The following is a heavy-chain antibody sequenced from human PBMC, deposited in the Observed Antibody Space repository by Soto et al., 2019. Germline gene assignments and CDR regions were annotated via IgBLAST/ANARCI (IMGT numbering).Heavy chain of an antibody. CDR3: ARLRDLGATRLLHYYSYAMDV. Sequence: SETLSLTCTVSGGSISSYYWSWIQQPPGKGLEWIGYIYYSGSTNYNPSLKSRVTISVDASKNQFSLKLSSVTAADTAVYYCARLRDLGATRLLHYYSYAMDVWGQGTTVTVCS. CDR2: IYYSGST. D-gene: IGHD1-26*01. J-gene: IGHJ6*02. V-gene: IGHV4-59*01. CDR1: GGSISSYY.